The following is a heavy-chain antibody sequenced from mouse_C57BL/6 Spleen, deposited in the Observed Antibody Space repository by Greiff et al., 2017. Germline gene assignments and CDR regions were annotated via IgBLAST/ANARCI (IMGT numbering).Heavy chain of an antibody. J-gene: IGHJ1*03. Sequence: VHLVESGPELVKPGASVKISCKASGYAFSSSWMNWVKQRPGKGLEWIGRIYPGDGDTNYNGKFKGKATLTADKSSSTAYMQLSSLTSEDSAVYFCARDIYYGNYWYVDGWGTGTTVTVSS. CDR1: GYAFSSSW. CDR3: ARDIYYGNYWYVDG. V-gene: IGHV1-82*01. CDR2: IYPGDGDT. D-gene: IGHD2-1*01.